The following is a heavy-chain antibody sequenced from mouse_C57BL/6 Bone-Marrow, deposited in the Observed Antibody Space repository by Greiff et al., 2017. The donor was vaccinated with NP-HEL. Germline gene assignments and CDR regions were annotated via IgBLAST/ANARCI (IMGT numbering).Heavy chain of an antibody. CDR1: GYTFTSYD. Sequence: QVQLQQSGPELVKPGASVKLSCKASGYTFTSYDINWVKQRPGQGLEWIGWIYPRDGSPKYTEKFTGQATLTVDTSSSTAYMELHSLTSEDSAVYFCAIWSWFAYWGQGTLVTVAA. CDR2: IYPRDGSP. V-gene: IGHV1-85*01. CDR3: AIWSWFAY. J-gene: IGHJ3*01.